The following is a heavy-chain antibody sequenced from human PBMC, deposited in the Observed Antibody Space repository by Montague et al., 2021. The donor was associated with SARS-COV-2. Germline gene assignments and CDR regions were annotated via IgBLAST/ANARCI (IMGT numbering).Heavy chain of an antibody. CDR2: LFYSGSS. Sequence: SETLSLTCTVAGGSISSSNYYWGWIRQPPGKGLEWIGSLFYSGSSXYNPSLKSRVTISVDTSKNQFSLRLSSVTAADTAVYYRVAEWLAIYYFDFWGQGTLVTVSS. CDR1: GGSISSSNYY. V-gene: IGHV4-39*01. D-gene: IGHD6-19*01. J-gene: IGHJ4*02. CDR3: VAEWLAIYYFDF.